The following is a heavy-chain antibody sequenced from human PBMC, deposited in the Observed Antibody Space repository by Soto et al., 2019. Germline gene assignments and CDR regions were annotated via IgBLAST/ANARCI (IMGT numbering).Heavy chain of an antibody. CDR1: GYTFTRSG. J-gene: IGHJ6*02. V-gene: IGHV1-18*01. D-gene: IGHD5-12*01. CDR3: AREGVAPYYSHDMYV. Sequence: ASVKVSCKASGYTFTRSGISWVRQAPGQGLEWMGWISTYNGDTNYAQTFQGRVTMTTDTSTSTVHMEVRSLRSDDTAFYYCAREGVAPYYSHDMYVWGQGTPVTLSS. CDR2: ISTYNGDT.